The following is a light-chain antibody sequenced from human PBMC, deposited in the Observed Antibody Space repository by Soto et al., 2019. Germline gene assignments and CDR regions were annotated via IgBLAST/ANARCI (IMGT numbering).Light chain of an antibody. CDR1: SSNIGNNF. Sequence: QSALTQPPSVSAAPGQKVTISCSGSSSNIGNNFVSWYQQLPGTAPKLLIFDNNKRPSGIPDRFSGSKSGTSATLGITGVQTGDEADYYCGTWDNSLSTSVVFGGGTKLTVL. CDR3: GTWDNSLSTSVV. J-gene: IGLJ2*01. CDR2: DNN. V-gene: IGLV1-51*01.